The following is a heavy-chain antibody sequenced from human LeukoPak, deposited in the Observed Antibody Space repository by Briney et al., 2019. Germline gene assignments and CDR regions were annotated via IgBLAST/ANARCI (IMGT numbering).Heavy chain of an antibody. CDR2: ISYDGSNK. J-gene: IGHJ4*02. CDR1: GFTFSSYA. V-gene: IGHV3-30-3*01. CDR3: ARDRDYYGSGSSYFDY. D-gene: IGHD3-10*01. Sequence: GGSLRLSCAASGFTFSSYAMSWVRQAPGKGLEWVAIISYDGSNKYYADSVKGRFTISRDNSKNTLFLQMNSLRVEDTAVYYCARDRDYYGSGSSYFDYWGQGTLVTVSS.